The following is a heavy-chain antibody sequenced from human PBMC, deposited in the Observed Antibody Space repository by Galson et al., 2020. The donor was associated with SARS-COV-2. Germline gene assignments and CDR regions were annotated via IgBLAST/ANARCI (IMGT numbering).Heavy chain of an antibody. CDR2: IDWDDDK. D-gene: IGHD3-16*01. CDR3: ARYYDYVWGSLYGMDV. Sequence: ESGPTLVKPTQTLTLTCTFSGFSLSTSGMCVSWIRQPPGKALEWLARIDWDDDKYYSTSLKTRPTISKDTSKNQVVLTMTNMDPVDTATYYCARYYDYVWGSLYGMDVWGQGTTVTVSS. CDR1: GFSLSTSGMC. V-gene: IGHV2-70*11. J-gene: IGHJ6*02.